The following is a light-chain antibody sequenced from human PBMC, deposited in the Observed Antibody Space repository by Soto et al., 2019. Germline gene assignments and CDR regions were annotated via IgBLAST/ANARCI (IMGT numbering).Light chain of an antibody. Sequence: QSVLTQPPSVSGAPGQRVTISCTGSSSNIGAGYDVHWYQQLPGTAPKLLIYGNSNRPSGVPDRFSGSKSGTSASLAITGLQAEDEADCYCQSYDSSLSAMVFGGGTQLTV. V-gene: IGLV1-40*01. CDR3: QSYDSSLSAMV. CDR1: SSNIGAGYD. J-gene: IGLJ2*01. CDR2: GNS.